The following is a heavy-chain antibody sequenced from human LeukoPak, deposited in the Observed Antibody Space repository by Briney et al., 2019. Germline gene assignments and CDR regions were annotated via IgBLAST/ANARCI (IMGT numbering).Heavy chain of an antibody. CDR2: IYYSGST. CDR1: GGSISSGGYY. J-gene: IGHJ4*02. CDR3: ARGELDYFDY. Sequence: SETLSLTCTVSGGSISSGGYYWSWIRQHPGKGLEWIGYIYYSGSTYYNPSLKSRVTISVDTSKNQFSLKLSSVTAADTAVYYCARGELDYFDYWGQGTQVTVSS. D-gene: IGHD1-26*01. V-gene: IGHV4-31*03.